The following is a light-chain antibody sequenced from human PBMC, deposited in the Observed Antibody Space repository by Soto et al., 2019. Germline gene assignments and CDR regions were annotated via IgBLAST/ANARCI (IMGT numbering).Light chain of an antibody. J-gene: IGLJ2*01. CDR2: AGS. CDR1: RSDVGSYNR. CDR3: CSYAGSSTSVV. V-gene: IGLV2-23*01. Sequence: QSALTQPASVSGSPGQSITISCTGTRSDVGSYNRVSWYQQHPGKAPKLMIYAGSKRPSGVSNRFSGSKSGNTAPLTISGLQSEDEADYYCCSYAGSSTSVVFGGGTKLTVL.